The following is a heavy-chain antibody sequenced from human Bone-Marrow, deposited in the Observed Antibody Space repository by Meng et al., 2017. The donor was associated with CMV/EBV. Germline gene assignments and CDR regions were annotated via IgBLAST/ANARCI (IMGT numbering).Heavy chain of an antibody. CDR2: ISSNSSYI. CDR1: GFTFSNYS. Sequence: GGSLRLSCVASGFTFSNYSMNWVRQAPGKGLEWVSSISSNSSYIYYADSVKGRFTISRDNAKNSLYLQMNSLRAEDTAVYYCARAGISGSFWFDPWGQGTLVTVSS. D-gene: IGHD1-26*01. J-gene: IGHJ5*02. V-gene: IGHV3-21*01. CDR3: ARAGISGSFWFDP.